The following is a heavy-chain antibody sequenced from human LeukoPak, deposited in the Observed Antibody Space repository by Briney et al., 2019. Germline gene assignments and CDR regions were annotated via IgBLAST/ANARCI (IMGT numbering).Heavy chain of an antibody. CDR3: ARDQGGSRYFDWSLRAPAQNWFDP. J-gene: IGHJ5*02. CDR1: GYTFTSYG. V-gene: IGHV1-18*01. CDR2: ISAYNGNT. D-gene: IGHD3-9*01. Sequence: GASVKVSCKASGYTFTSYGISWVRQAPGQGLEWMGWISAYNGNTNYAQKLQGRVTMTTDTSTSTAYMELRSLRSDDTAVYYCARDQGGSRYFDWSLRAPAQNWFDPWGQGTLVTVSS.